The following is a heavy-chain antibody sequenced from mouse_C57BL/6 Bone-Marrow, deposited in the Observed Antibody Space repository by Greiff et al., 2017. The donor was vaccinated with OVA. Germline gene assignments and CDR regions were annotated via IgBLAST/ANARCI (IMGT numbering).Heavy chain of an antibody. D-gene: IGHD4-1*02. CDR2: INPYNGGT. CDR1: GYTFTDYY. Sequence: VQLQQSGPVLVKPGASVKMSCKASGYTFTDYYMNWVKQSHGKSLEWIGVINPYNGGTSYNQKFKGKATLTVDKSSSTAYMELNSLTSEDSAVYYCASPQLDYYAMDYWGQGTSVTVSS. V-gene: IGHV1-19*01. CDR3: ASPQLDYYAMDY. J-gene: IGHJ4*01.